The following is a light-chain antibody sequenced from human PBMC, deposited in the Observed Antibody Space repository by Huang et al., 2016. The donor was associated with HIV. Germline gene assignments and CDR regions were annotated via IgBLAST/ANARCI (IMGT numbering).Light chain of an antibody. Sequence: EIVLTQSPVTLSLSPGQRATLTCRASQSVSNYLARYQQKPGQAPRLLIYDASVRATGIPIRFSGSGSETDFTLIISSLEPEDFAVYYCQHRSSWPQYSFGQGTKLEIK. CDR1: QSVSNY. CDR3: QHRSSWPQYS. V-gene: IGKV3-11*01. CDR2: DAS. J-gene: IGKJ2*03.